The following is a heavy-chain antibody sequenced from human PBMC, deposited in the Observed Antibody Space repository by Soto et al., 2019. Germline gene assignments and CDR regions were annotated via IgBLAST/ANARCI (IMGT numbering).Heavy chain of an antibody. Sequence: EVHLVGSGGNLVQPGGSLRLSCAASGFTFSTYEFNWVRQAPGRGLEWISYISVSGNIIKYADSVKGRFTISRDNAENSHHLHMSSLRVDDTALYFCVRDTMRASAAASLDYWGQGTQVIVSS. D-gene: IGHD6-13*01. J-gene: IGHJ4*02. CDR1: GFTFSTYE. CDR2: ISVSGNII. V-gene: IGHV3-48*03. CDR3: VRDTMRASAAASLDY.